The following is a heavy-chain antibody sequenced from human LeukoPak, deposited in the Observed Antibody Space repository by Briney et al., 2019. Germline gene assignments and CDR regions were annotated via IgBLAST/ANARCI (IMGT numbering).Heavy chain of an antibody. CDR2: ISAYNGNT. J-gene: IGHJ4*02. D-gene: IGHD6-19*01. CDR3: ARSHSGWYGGTFDY. CDR1: GYTFTSYG. V-gene: IGHV1-18*01. Sequence: ASVKVSCKASGYTFTSYGISWVRQAPGQGLEWMGWISAYNGNTNYAQKLQGRVTMTTDTSTSTAYMELSSLRSEDTAVYYCARSHSGWYGGTFDYWGQGTLVTVSS.